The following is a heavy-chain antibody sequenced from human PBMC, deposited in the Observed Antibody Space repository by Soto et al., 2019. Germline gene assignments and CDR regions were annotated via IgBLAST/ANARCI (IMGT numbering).Heavy chain of an antibody. D-gene: IGHD6-13*01. J-gene: IGHJ4*01. CDR2: IYYSGST. Sequence: TSETLSLTCTVSGAPITINYWSWIRQAPGKGLEWIGYIYYSGSTTYNPSLKSRVTMSADTSKDQFSLKLNSVTAADTAVYYCARHAAGPYDHWGPGILVTVST. CDR3: ARHAAGPYDH. V-gene: IGHV4-59*01. CDR1: GAPITINY.